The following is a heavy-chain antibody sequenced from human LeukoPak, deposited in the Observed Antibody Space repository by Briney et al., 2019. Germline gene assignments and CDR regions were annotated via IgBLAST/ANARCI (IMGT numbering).Heavy chain of an antibody. D-gene: IGHD3-16*02. V-gene: IGHV1-46*01. CDR2: INPSGGST. J-gene: IGHJ4*02. CDR1: GYTFTSYY. CDR3: ARVLRLGELSLSC. Sequence: GAPVKVSCKASGYTFTSYYMHWVRQAPGQGLEWMGIINPSGGSTSYAQKFQGRVTMTRDMSTSTVYMELSSLRSEDTAVYYCARVLRLGELSLSCWGQGTLVTVSS.